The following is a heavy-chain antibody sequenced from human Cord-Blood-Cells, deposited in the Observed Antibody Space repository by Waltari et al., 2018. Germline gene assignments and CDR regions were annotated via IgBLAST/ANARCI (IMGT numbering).Heavy chain of an antibody. D-gene: IGHD2-2*01. CDR1: GYSFTSYW. Sequence: EVQLVQSGAEVKKSGESLKISCKGSGYSFTSYWIGWVRQMPGKGLEWMGIIYPGDPETRYSPSFQGQVTISADKSISTAYLQWSSLKASDTAMYYCARLIVVPAGNNWFDPWGQGTLVTVSS. J-gene: IGHJ5*02. CDR3: ARLIVVPAGNNWFDP. CDR2: IYPGDPET. V-gene: IGHV5-51*01.